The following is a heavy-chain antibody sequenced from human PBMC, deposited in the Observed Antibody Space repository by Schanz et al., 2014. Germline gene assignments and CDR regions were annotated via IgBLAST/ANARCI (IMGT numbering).Heavy chain of an antibody. CDR2: IRYDGSNQ. CDR1: GFTFTNLG. J-gene: IGHJ4*02. Sequence: QVQLVESGGGVVQPGGSLRLSCAASGFTFTNLGMHWVRRAPGKGLEWVAFIRYDGSNQYYADSVKGRFTISRDNSKNTLSLQMNSLRAEDTAVYYCAKDRRDNYGSGTFYFEHWGQGTLVTVSS. V-gene: IGHV3-30*02. D-gene: IGHD3-10*01. CDR3: AKDRRDNYGSGTFYFEH.